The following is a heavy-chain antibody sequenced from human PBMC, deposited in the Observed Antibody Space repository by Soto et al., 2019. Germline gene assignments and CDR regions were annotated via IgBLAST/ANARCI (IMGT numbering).Heavy chain of an antibody. V-gene: IGHV3-30*03. D-gene: IGHD3-3*01. CDR2: ISSDGTNK. Sequence: QVHLVESGGGVVQPGRSLRLSCAASEFNFGGDGMHWVRQAPGKGLEWVAAISSDGTNKYYSDSVKGRFIVSRDNSDKTLSPQMNGLRPWDAGVYYCARGFGACSRLRSHGMVVWVQGTSVTVSS. CDR3: ARGFGACSRLRSHGMVV. J-gene: IGHJ6*02. CDR1: EFNFGGDG.